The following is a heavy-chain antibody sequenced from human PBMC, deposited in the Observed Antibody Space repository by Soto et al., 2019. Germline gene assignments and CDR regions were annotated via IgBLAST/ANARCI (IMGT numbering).Heavy chain of an antibody. D-gene: IGHD3-22*01. Sequence: EVQLLESGGGLVQPGGSLRLSCAASGFTFSSYAMSWVRQAPGKGLEWVSAISDSGGSTYYADSVKGRFTISRDNSKNTLYLQMNSLRAEDTAVYYCAKDPGGITMIVVVIFDYWGQGTLVTVSS. J-gene: IGHJ4*02. V-gene: IGHV3-23*01. CDR2: ISDSGGST. CDR1: GFTFSSYA. CDR3: AKDPGGITMIVVVIFDY.